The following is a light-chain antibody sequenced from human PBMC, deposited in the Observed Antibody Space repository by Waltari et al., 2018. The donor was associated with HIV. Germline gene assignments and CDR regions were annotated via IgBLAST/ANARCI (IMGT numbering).Light chain of an antibody. CDR2: EVT. CDR3: SSYTSSNTLV. Sequence: QSALTQPASVSGSPGQSITISCTGTYSDVGGYNYVSWFQQRPGKAPKLIVYEVTHRPSGVSNRFSASKSGNTASLTISGVQAEDEADYYCSSYTSSNTLVFGGGTKLTVL. CDR1: YSDVGGYNY. V-gene: IGLV2-14*01. J-gene: IGLJ2*01.